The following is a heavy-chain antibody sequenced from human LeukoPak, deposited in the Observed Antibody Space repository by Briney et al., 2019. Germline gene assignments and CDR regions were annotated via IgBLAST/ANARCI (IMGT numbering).Heavy chain of an antibody. J-gene: IGHJ5*02. V-gene: IGHV4-61*02. Sequence: SETLSLTCTVSGGSISSGSYYWSWIRQPAGKGLEWIGRIYTSGSTNYNPSLKSRVTISVDTSKNQFSLKLSSVTAADTAVYYCVSLRRVTVTNSYNWFDPWGQGTLVTVSS. CDR1: GGSISSGSYY. CDR3: VSLRRVTVTNSYNWFDP. CDR2: IYTSGST. D-gene: IGHD4-17*01.